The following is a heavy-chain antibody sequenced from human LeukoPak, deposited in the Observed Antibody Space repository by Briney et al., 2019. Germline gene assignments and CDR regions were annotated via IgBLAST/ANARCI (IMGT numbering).Heavy chain of an antibody. Sequence: PSETLSLTCTVSGGSISSYYWSWIRQPAGKGLEWIGRIYTSGSTNYNPSLKSRVTMSVDTSKNQFSLKLSTVTAADTAVYYCARGSYYYDSSGYYYDAFDIWGQGTMVTVSS. CDR1: GGSISSYY. D-gene: IGHD3-22*01. J-gene: IGHJ3*02. CDR2: IYTSGST. CDR3: ARGSYYYDSSGYYYDAFDI. V-gene: IGHV4-4*07.